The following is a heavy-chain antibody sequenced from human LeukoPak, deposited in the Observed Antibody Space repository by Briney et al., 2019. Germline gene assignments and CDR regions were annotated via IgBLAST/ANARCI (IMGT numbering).Heavy chain of an antibody. D-gene: IGHD6-19*01. Sequence: SETLSLTCAVYGGSFSGYYWSWIRQPPGKGLEWIGEINHSGSTNYNPSLKSRVTISVDTSKNQFSLKLSSVTAADTAVYYCARGSSGWLEGLYYYYYMDVWGKGTTVTISS. V-gene: IGHV4-34*01. CDR2: INHSGST. CDR1: GGSFSGYY. J-gene: IGHJ6*03. CDR3: ARGSSGWLEGLYYYYYMDV.